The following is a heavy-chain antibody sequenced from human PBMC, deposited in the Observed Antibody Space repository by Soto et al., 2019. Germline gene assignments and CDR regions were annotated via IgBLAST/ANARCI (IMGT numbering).Heavy chain of an antibody. D-gene: IGHD4-17*01. CDR1: GFTFSSYA. Sequence: EVQLLESGGGLVQPGGSLRLSCAASGFTFSSYAMSWVRQAPGKGLEWVSTISGRGGSTYYADSVKGRFTISRDNSKNTLYLQMNSLRAEDTAVYYCAKMDYGDYFNYFDYWGQGTLVTVSS. CDR2: ISGRGGST. CDR3: AKMDYGDYFNYFDY. J-gene: IGHJ4*02. V-gene: IGHV3-23*01.